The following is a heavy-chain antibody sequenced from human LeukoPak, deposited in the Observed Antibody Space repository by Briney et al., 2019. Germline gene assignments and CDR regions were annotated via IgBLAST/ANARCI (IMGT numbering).Heavy chain of an antibody. V-gene: IGHV1-2*02. J-gene: IGHJ4*02. Sequence: ASVKVSCKASGYTFTGYYMHWVQQAPGQGLEWMGWINPNSGGTNYAQKFQGRVTMTRDTSISTAYMELSRLRSDDTAVYYCARRKIFGEKQPADYWGQGTLVTVSS. CDR3: ARRKIFGEKQPADY. D-gene: IGHD3-3*01. CDR1: GYTFTGYY. CDR2: INPNSGGT.